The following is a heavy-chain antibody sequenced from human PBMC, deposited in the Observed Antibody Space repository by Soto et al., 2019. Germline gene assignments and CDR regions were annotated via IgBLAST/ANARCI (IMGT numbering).Heavy chain of an antibody. CDR1: GGTFSSYA. V-gene: IGHV1-69*06. CDR3: ARAYQEENLWY. D-gene: IGHD2-21*01. J-gene: IGHJ4*02. CDR2: IIPIFGTA. Sequence: APEKVSCKASGGTFSSYAISWVRQAPGQGLEWMGGIIPIFGTANYAQKFQGRVTITADKSTSTAYMELSSLRSEDTAVYYWARAYQEENLWYWGQGALVTVSS.